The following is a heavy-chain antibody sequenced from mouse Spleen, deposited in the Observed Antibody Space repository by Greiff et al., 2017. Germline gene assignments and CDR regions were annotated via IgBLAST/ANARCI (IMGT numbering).Heavy chain of an antibody. V-gene: IGHV1-66*01. D-gene: IGHD3-1*01. CDR2: IYPGSGNT. Sequence: QVQLQQSGPELVKPGASVKISCKASGYSLTSYYIHWVKQRPGQGLEWIGWIYPGSGNTKYNEKFKGKATLTADTSSSTAYMQLSSLTSEDSAVYYCARQLGLRAMDYWGQGTSVTVSS. CDR1: GYSLTSYY. J-gene: IGHJ4*01. CDR3: ARQLGLRAMDY.